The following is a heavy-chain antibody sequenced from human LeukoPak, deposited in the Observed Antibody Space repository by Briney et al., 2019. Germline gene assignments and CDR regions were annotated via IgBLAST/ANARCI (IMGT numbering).Heavy chain of an antibody. CDR1: GDSVASNSAA. Sequence: SQTLSLTCAISGDSVASNSAAWNWIRQSPSRGLEWPGRTYYRSKWYNAYAVSVKSRISINPDTSKNQVSLQLNSVTPEDTAVYYCASSDYYDSSGYPGGVHGAFDIWGQGTMVTVSS. D-gene: IGHD3-22*01. J-gene: IGHJ3*02. CDR2: TYYRSKWYN. CDR3: ASSDYYDSSGYPGGVHGAFDI. V-gene: IGHV6-1*01.